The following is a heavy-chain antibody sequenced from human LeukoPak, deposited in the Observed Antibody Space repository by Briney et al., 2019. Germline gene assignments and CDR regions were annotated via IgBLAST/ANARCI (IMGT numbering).Heavy chain of an antibody. V-gene: IGHV3-48*03. CDR2: ISSSGSTI. D-gene: IGHD6-19*01. Sequence: GGSLRLSCAASGFTFSSYEMNWVRQAPGKGLEWVSYISSSGSTIYYADSVKGRFTISRDNAKNSLYLQMNSLRAEDTAVHYCARDRSVIAVAGTLDYWGQGTLVTVSS. CDR3: ARDRSVIAVAGTLDY. J-gene: IGHJ4*02. CDR1: GFTFSSYE.